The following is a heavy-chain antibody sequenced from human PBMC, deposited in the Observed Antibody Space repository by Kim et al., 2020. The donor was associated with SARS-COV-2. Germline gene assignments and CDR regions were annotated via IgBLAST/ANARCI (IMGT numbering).Heavy chain of an antibody. CDR2: RGGT. Sequence: RGGTHYAQNFQSRVTMTRDTSITTAYMELTRLTSDDTALYYCARDTGSFDFWGQGTLVTVSS. CDR3: ARDTGSFDF. J-gene: IGHJ4*02. D-gene: IGHD1-26*01. V-gene: IGHV1-2*02.